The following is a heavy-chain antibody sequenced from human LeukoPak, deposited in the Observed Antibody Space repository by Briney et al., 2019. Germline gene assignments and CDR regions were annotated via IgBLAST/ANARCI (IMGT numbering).Heavy chain of an antibody. CDR1: GFTITAYP. D-gene: IGHD4-17*01. V-gene: IGHV3-23*01. CDR2: IGITSEYI. Sequence: GGSLRLSCAASGFTITAYPMSWVRQSPGKGLEWVSGIGITSEYIHYADSVKGRFTISRDNSKNTVYLEMSSLRAEDAAVYYCAKDPNGDYVGAFDTWGQGTMVIVSS. J-gene: IGHJ3*02. CDR3: AKDPNGDYVGAFDT.